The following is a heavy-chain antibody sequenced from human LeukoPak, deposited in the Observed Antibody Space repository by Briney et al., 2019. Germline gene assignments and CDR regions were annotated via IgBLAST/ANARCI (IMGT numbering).Heavy chain of an antibody. D-gene: IGHD5-18*01. Sequence: KTGGSLRLSCAASGFTFSSYSMNWVRQAPGKGLEWVSSISSSSSYIYYADSVKGRFTISRDNSKNTLYLQMNSLRAEDTAVYYCAKSTGGYTGYFDLWGRGTLVTVSS. CDR3: AKSTGGYTGYFDL. V-gene: IGHV3-21*04. J-gene: IGHJ2*01. CDR1: GFTFSSYS. CDR2: ISSSSSYI.